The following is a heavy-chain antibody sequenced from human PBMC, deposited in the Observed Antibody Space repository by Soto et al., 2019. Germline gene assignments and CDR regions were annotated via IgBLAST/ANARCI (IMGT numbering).Heavy chain of an antibody. CDR2: ISWNSGSI. CDR3: AKDLEYSSSSFDY. Sequence: GGSLRLSCAASGFTFDDYAMHWVRQAPGKGLEWVSGISWNSGSIGYADSVKGRFTISRDNAKNSLYLQMNSLRAEDTALYYCAKDLEYSSSSFDYWGQGTLVTVSS. J-gene: IGHJ4*02. D-gene: IGHD6-6*01. V-gene: IGHV3-9*01. CDR1: GFTFDDYA.